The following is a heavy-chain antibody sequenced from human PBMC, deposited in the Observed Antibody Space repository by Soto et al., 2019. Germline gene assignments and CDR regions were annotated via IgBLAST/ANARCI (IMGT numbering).Heavy chain of an antibody. CDR3: ARVQGTTGSRGAFDI. V-gene: IGHV3-66*01. D-gene: IGHD1-1*01. CDR1: GFTVSSNY. CDR2: IYSGGST. Sequence: EVQLVESGGGLVQPGGSLRLSCAASGFTVSSNYMSWVRQAPGKGLEWVSVIYSGGSTYYADSVKGRCTISRDNSKNTLYLQMNSLRAEDTAVYYCARVQGTTGSRGAFDIWGQGTMVTVSS. J-gene: IGHJ3*02.